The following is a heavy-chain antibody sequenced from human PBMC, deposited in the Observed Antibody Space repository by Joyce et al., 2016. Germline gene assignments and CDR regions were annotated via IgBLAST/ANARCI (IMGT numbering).Heavy chain of an antibody. J-gene: IGHJ4*02. D-gene: IGHD3-22*01. V-gene: IGHV3-30*03. Sequence: QIQLVESGGGVVQPGGSLRLSCAASGFIFSSYGMHWVRQGPGRGLEWGALSSYEGNIKNYADFVRGRFTISRDNSKDTLYLQMDSPRGDDTAVYYCARGYGGRGYRIDAYWGQGTLVTVSS. CDR1: GFIFSSYG. CDR2: SSYEGNIK. CDR3: ARGYGGRGYRIDAY.